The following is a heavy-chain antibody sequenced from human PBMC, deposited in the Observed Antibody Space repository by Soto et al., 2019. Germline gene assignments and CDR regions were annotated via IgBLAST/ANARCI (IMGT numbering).Heavy chain of an antibody. Sequence: GVLRLSCAASGFTFNTYSMTLVLQAPGKGLEWVSGISGSGDGTYYADSVKGRFTISRDNSRNTLYLHLNSLRVEDTAVYYCVKDLLHLARVYWGQGTLVTVSS. CDR1: GFTFNTYS. CDR3: VKDLLHLARVY. CDR2: ISGSGDGT. V-gene: IGHV3-23*01. J-gene: IGHJ4*02. D-gene: IGHD3-22*01.